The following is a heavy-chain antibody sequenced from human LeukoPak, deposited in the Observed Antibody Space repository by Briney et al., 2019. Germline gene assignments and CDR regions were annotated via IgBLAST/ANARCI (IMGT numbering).Heavy chain of an antibody. V-gene: IGHV7-4-1*02. Sequence: ASVKVSCKASGYTFTNYTLNWVRQAPGQGLEWMGWIDTNTGNPTYAQGFIGRFVFSLDTSVTTAYLQISSLKAEDTAVYYCARGAWTTVTTSALDIWGQGTMVTVSS. CDR1: GYTFTNYT. J-gene: IGHJ3*02. CDR2: IDTNTGNP. CDR3: ARGAWTTVTTSALDI. D-gene: IGHD4-17*01.